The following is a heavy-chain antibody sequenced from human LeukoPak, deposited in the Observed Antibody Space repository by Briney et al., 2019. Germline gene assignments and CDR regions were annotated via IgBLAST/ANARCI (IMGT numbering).Heavy chain of an antibody. CDR1: GFTFSAYW. Sequence: PGGSLRLSCAASGFTFSAYWMIWVRQVLGKGLEWVANIKQDGSEKYYVDSVKGRFTISRDNAKNSLYLQMNSLRAEDTAVYYCARDTDIASGSYGYFDYWGQGTLVTVSS. J-gene: IGHJ4*02. D-gene: IGHD1-26*01. V-gene: IGHV3-7*01. CDR2: IKQDGSEK. CDR3: ARDTDIASGSYGYFDY.